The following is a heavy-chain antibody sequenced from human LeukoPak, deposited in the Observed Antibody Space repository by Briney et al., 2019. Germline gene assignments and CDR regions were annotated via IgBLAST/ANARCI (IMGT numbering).Heavy chain of an antibody. Sequence: SETLSLTCTVSGGSISSYYWSWIRQPPGKGLEWIGYIYYSGSTNYNPSLKSRVTISVATSKIQFSLKLSSMTAADTAVYYRARESPYYDILTGYSGNWFDPWGQGTLVTVSS. V-gene: IGHV4-59*12. D-gene: IGHD3-9*01. J-gene: IGHJ5*02. CDR2: IYYSGST. CDR3: ARESPYYDILTGYSGNWFDP. CDR1: GGSISSYY.